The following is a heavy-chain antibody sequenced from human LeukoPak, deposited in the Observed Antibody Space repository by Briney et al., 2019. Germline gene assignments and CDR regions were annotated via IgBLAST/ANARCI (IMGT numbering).Heavy chain of an antibody. Sequence: GGSLRLSCAASGFTFSSYWMHWVRQAPGKGLVWVSRIDTDGSFTSYADSVRGRFTISRDNAKNTLYLQMSSLRAEDTAVYYCLRGTVGAPGNDYWGQGTLVTVSS. CDR1: GFTFSSYW. J-gene: IGHJ4*02. D-gene: IGHD1-26*01. CDR3: LRGTVGAPGNDY. CDR2: IDTDGSFT. V-gene: IGHV3-74*01.